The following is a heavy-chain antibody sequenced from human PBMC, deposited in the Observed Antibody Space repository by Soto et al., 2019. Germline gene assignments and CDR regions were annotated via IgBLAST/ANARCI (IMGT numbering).Heavy chain of an antibody. D-gene: IGHD3-10*01. J-gene: IGHJ5*02. CDR2: IYYSGST. Sequence: PSETLSLTCTVSGGSISSYYWSWIRQPPGKGLEWIGYIYYSGSTNYNPSLKSRVTISVDTSKNQFSLKLSSVTAADTAVYYCARDGSGWDRVWFDPWGQGTLVTVSS. CDR3: ARDGSGWDRVWFDP. CDR1: GGSISSYY. V-gene: IGHV4-59*01.